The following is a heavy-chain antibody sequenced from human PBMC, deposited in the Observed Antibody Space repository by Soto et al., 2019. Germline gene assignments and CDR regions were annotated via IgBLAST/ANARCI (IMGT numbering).Heavy chain of an antibody. CDR3: ARDQYYYDSSGYYSGYYFDY. CDR1: GCTFTSYY. Sequence: AASVKVSCKASGCTFTSYYMHWVRQAPGQGLEWMGIINPSGGSTSYAQKFQGRVTMTRDTSTSTVYMELSSLRSEDTAVYYCARDQYYYDSSGYYSGYYFDYWGQGTLVTVSS. CDR2: INPSGGST. V-gene: IGHV1-46*01. J-gene: IGHJ4*02. D-gene: IGHD3-22*01.